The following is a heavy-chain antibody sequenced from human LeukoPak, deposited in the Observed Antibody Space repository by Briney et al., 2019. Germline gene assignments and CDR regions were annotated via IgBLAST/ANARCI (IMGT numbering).Heavy chain of an antibody. CDR3: AKASQAAIYAFDI. V-gene: IGHV3-30*02. CDR2: IRYDGSNK. Sequence: GSLRLSCAASGFTFSSYGMHWVRQAPGKGLEWVAFIRYDGSNKYYADSVKGRFTISRDNSKNTLYLQMNSLRAEDTAVYYCAKASQAAIYAFDIWGQGTMVTVSS. J-gene: IGHJ3*02. D-gene: IGHD2-2*01. CDR1: GFTFSSYG.